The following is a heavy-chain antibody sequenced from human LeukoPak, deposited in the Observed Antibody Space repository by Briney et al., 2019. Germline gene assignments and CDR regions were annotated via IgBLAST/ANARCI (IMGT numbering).Heavy chain of an antibody. CDR3: AREYYYGMDV. J-gene: IGHJ6*02. CDR2: IKQDGSEK. Sequence: GGSLRLSCAASGFTVGSYYMSWVRQAPGKGLEWVANIKQDGSEKYYVDSVKGRFTISRDNAKNSLYLQMNSLRAEDTAVYYCAREYYYGMDVWGQGTTVTVSS. V-gene: IGHV3-7*04. CDR1: GFTVGSYY.